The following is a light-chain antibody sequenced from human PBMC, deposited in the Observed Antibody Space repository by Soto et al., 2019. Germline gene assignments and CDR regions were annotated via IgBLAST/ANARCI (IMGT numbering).Light chain of an antibody. Sequence: QSVLTQPPSVSATADQKSTICCSGTNSNIGNYYVSWYHQIPGTAPKLLIYDNVTRASAIPDLFPGSKSGTSATPAITDLQTGDEGGYSCGAWDISLNAYVFGGGTKVTDL. J-gene: IGLJ1*01. CDR3: GAWDISLNAYV. V-gene: IGLV1-51*01. CDR2: DNV. CDR1: NSNIGNYY.